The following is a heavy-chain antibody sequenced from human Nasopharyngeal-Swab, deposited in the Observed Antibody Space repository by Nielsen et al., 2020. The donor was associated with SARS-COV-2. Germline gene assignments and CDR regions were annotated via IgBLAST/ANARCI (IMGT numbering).Heavy chain of an antibody. Sequence: GESLKISCAASGFTFSSYSMNWVRQAPGKGLEWVSYISSSGSTIYYADSVKGRFTISRDNAKNSLYLQMNSLRAEDTAVYYCARDSREWELLAYYYYGMDVWGQGTTVTVSS. CDR1: GFTFSSYS. CDR2: ISSSGSTI. V-gene: IGHV3-48*04. J-gene: IGHJ6*02. CDR3: ARDSREWELLAYYYYGMDV. D-gene: IGHD1-26*01.